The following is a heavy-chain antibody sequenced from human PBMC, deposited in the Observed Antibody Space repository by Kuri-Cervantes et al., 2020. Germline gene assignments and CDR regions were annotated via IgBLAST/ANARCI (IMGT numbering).Heavy chain of an antibody. CDR2: ISSSGSTI. D-gene: IGHD3-9*01. Sequence: GGSLRLSCAASGFTFSSYEMNWVRQAPGKGLEWVSYISSSGSTIYYADSVKGRFTISRDNAKNSLYLQMNSLRAEDTAVYYCARTRYDILTGYFYYYYGMDVWGQGTTVTVSS. J-gene: IGHJ6*02. CDR3: ARTRYDILTGYFYYYYGMDV. V-gene: IGHV3-48*03. CDR1: GFTFSSYE.